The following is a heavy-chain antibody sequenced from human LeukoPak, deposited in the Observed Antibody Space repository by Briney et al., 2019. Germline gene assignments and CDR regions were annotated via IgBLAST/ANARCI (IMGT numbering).Heavy chain of an antibody. CDR1: GFTFSSYA. Sequence: PGGSLRLSCAASGFTFSSYAMSWVRQAPGKGLEWVSAISGSGGSTYYADSVKGRFTISRDNSKNTLYLQMNSLRAEDTAVYYCAKEMEYWNYPAPPNWFDPWGQGTLVTVSS. J-gene: IGHJ5*02. D-gene: IGHD1-7*01. V-gene: IGHV3-23*01. CDR3: AKEMEYWNYPAPPNWFDP. CDR2: ISGSGGST.